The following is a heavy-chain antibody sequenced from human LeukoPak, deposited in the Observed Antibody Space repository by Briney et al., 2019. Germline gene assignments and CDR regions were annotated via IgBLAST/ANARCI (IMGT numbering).Heavy chain of an antibody. Sequence: SETLSLTCTVSGGSISNYYWSWIRQPPGKGLEWIGYIYYSGSTNYNPSLKSRDTISVDTSKNQFSLRLSSVTAADTAVYYCVRGSGWYYLWGQGTLVTVSS. CDR1: GGSISNYY. CDR3: VRGSGWYYL. J-gene: IGHJ4*02. D-gene: IGHD6-19*01. V-gene: IGHV4-59*01. CDR2: IYYSGST.